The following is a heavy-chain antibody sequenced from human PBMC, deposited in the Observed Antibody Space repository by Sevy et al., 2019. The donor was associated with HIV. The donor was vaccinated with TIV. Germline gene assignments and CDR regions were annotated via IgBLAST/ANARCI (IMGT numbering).Heavy chain of an antibody. CDR1: GFTFSSYA. CDR3: AKPMVLGCCRGGGCFEPNTVRGVRYFDY. D-gene: IGHD2-15*01. CDR2: ISGSGGST. V-gene: IGHV3-23*01. Sequence: GGSLRLSCAASGFTFSSYAMSWVRQAPGKGLEWVSAISGSGGSTYYADSVKGRFSISRDNSKNTLYLQMNSLRAEDTDVSYSAKPMVLGCCRGGGCFEPNTVRGVRYFDYWGQGTPVTVSS. J-gene: IGHJ4*02.